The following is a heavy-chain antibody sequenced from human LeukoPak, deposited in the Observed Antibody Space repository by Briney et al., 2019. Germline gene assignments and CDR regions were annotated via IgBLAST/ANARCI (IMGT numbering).Heavy chain of an antibody. V-gene: IGHV4-39*07. Sequence: PSETLSLTCTVSGGSISSGGYYWGWIRQPPGKGLEWIGSIYYSGSTYYNPSLKSRVTISVDTSKNQFSLKLSSVTAADTAVYYCARGRHIVVVVAATNWFDPWGQGTLVTVSS. CDR3: ARGRHIVVVVAATNWFDP. J-gene: IGHJ5*02. CDR2: IYYSGST. CDR1: GGSISSGGYY. D-gene: IGHD2-15*01.